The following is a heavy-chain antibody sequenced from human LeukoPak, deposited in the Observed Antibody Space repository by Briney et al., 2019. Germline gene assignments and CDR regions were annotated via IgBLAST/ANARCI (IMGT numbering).Heavy chain of an antibody. CDR2: IYYSGST. V-gene: IGHV4-38-2*01. CDR1: GYSISNGYY. Sequence: SETLSLTCSVSGYSISNGYYWGWIRQPPGKGLEWIGSIYYSGSTYYNPSLKSRVTISVDTSKNQFSLKLSSVTAADTAVYYCARQVGGWPDYYYYYMDVWGKGTTVTISS. CDR3: ARQVGGWPDYYYYYMDV. D-gene: IGHD6-19*01. J-gene: IGHJ6*03.